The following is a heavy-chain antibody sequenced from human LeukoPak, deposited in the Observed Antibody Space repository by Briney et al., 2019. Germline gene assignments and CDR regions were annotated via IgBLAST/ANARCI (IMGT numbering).Heavy chain of an antibody. CDR3: ARVVPAARNWYFDL. J-gene: IGHJ2*01. CDR1: GYTFTSYA. D-gene: IGHD2-2*01. CDR2: INAGNGNT. Sequence: ASVKVSCKASGYTFTSYAMHWVRQAPGQRLEWMGWINAGNGNTKYSQKFQGRVTITRDTSASTAYMELSSLRSEDTAVYYCARVVPAARNWYFDLWGRGTLVTVSS. V-gene: IGHV1-3*01.